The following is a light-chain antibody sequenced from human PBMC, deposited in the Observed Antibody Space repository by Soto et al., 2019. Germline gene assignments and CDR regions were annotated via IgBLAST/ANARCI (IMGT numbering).Light chain of an antibody. CDR3: QQRSNWPPVFT. J-gene: IGKJ3*01. CDR2: DAS. CDR1: QSVSRY. V-gene: IGKV3-11*01. Sequence: EIVLTQSPATLSLSPGERATLSCRASQSVSRYLAWYQQKPGQAPRLLIYDASNRATGIPARFSGSGSGTDFTLTISSLEPEDFAVYYCQQRSNWPPVFTFGPGTKVDFK.